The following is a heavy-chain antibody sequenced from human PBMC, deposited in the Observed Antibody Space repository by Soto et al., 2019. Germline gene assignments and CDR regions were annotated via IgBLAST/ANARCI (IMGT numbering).Heavy chain of an antibody. Sequence: EVQLVESGGGLVQPGRSLRLSCAASGFTFDDYAMHWVRQAPGKGLEWVSGISWNSGSIGYADSVKGRFTISRDNAKNSLYLQMNSLRAEDTALYYCAKATGYYYDSSGYCDYWGQGTLVTVS. CDR3: AKATGYYYDSSGYCDY. CDR2: ISWNSGSI. CDR1: GFTFDDYA. J-gene: IGHJ4*02. V-gene: IGHV3-9*01. D-gene: IGHD3-22*01.